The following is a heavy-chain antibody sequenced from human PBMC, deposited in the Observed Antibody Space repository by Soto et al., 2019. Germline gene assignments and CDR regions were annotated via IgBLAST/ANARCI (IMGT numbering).Heavy chain of an antibody. CDR2: IKPDGSEQ. V-gene: IGHV3-7*01. D-gene: IGHD1-20*01. CDR3: ARGNWNYYYGFDV. J-gene: IGHJ6*02. Sequence: GGSLRLSCSASEFTFDKYYMTWVHQAPGKGAEWVANIKPDGSEQYYVDSVKGRFTISRDNANNSLYLQMNRLRAEDTAVYFCARGNWNYYYGFDVWGQGTTVTVSS. CDR1: EFTFDKYY.